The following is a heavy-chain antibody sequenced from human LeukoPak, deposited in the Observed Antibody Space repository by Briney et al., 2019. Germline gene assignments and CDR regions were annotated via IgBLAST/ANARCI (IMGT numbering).Heavy chain of an antibody. J-gene: IGHJ6*03. CDR2: INHSGST. V-gene: IGHV4-34*01. D-gene: IGHD3-22*01. Sequence: PSETLPLTCAVYGGSFSGYYWSWIRQPPGKGLEWIGEINHSGSTNYNPSLKSRVTISVDTSKNQFSLKLSSVTAADTAVCYCARGSSGYYRYHYYYYMDVWGKGTTVTVSS. CDR3: ARGSSGYYRYHYYYYMDV. CDR1: GGSFSGYY.